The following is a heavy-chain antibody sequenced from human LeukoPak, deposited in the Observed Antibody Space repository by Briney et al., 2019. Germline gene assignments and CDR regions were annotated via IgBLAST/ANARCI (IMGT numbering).Heavy chain of an antibody. CDR1: GYIFTSYW. J-gene: IGHJ4*02. D-gene: IGHD5-24*01. CDR2: IYPGDSDT. CDR3: ARQDGRALYFFDC. V-gene: IGHV5-51*01. Sequence: GESLKISCKGSGYIFTSYWIGWVRQMPGKGLEWMVIIYPGDSDTRYSPSFQGQVTISANKSINTAYLQWSSLKASDTAMYYCARQDGRALYFFDCWGQGALVTVSS.